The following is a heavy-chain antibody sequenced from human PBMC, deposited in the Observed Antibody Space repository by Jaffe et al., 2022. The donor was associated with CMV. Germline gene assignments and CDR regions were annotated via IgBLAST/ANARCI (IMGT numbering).Heavy chain of an antibody. Sequence: EVQLVESGGGLVQPGRSLRLSCAASGFTFDGYAMHWVRQAPGRGLEWVSGISWNGGSIVYAESVKGRFTISRDNAKNTLYLQMNSLSTEDTALYYCAKDHGGGYDYYYYGMDVWGQGTTVTVSS. J-gene: IGHJ6*02. CDR2: ISWNGGSI. CDR1: GFTFDGYA. D-gene: IGHD5-12*01. V-gene: IGHV3-9*01. CDR3: AKDHGGGYDYYYYGMDV.